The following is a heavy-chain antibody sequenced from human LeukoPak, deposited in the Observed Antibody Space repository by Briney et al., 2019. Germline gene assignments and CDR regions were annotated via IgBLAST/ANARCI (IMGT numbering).Heavy chain of an antibody. CDR1: GFTFNTYS. CDR3: ARDPLRYLRVGHYDY. Sequence: GGSLRLSCVASGFTFNTYSMNWVRQAPGKGLEWVSSISSSSSYIFYADSVKGRFTISRDNAKNSLYLQMNSLRAEDTAVYYCARDPLRYLRVGHYDYWGQGTLVAVSS. CDR2: ISSSSSYI. J-gene: IGHJ4*02. D-gene: IGHD3-9*01. V-gene: IGHV3-21*01.